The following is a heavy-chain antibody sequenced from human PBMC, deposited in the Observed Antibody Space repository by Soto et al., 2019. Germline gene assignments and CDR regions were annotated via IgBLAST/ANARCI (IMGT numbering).Heavy chain of an antibody. Sequence: SETLSLTCAVYGGSFSGYYWSWIRQPPGKGLEGIGEINHSGSTNYNPSLKSRVTISVDTSKNQFSLKLSSVTAADTAVYYCATARSWAYYYGMDVWGQGTTVTVSS. J-gene: IGHJ6*02. CDR1: GGSFSGYY. V-gene: IGHV4-34*01. CDR3: ATARSWAYYYGMDV. D-gene: IGHD6-13*01. CDR2: INHSGST.